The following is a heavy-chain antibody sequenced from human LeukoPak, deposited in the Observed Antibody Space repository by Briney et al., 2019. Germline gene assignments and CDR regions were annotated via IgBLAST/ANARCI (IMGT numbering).Heavy chain of an antibody. CDR1: GFTFSSYA. J-gene: IGHJ4*02. CDR3: AREGSSWNYFDY. Sequence: GGSLRLSCAASGFTFSSYAMHWVRQAPGKGLEWVAVISYDGSNKYYADSVKGRFTISRDNSKNTLYLQTNSLRAEDTAVYYCAREGSSWNYFDYWGQGTLVTVSS. CDR2: ISYDGSNK. V-gene: IGHV3-30-3*01. D-gene: IGHD6-13*01.